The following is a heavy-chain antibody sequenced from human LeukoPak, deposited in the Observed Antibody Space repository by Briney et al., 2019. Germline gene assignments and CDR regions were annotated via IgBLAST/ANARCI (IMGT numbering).Heavy chain of an antibody. J-gene: IGHJ6*03. CDR1: GGSISSYY. D-gene: IGHD2-15*01. V-gene: IGHV4-59*01. Sequence: SSETLSLTCTVSGGSISSYYWSWIRQPPGKGLEWIGYIYYSGSTNYNPSLKSRVTISVDTSKNQFSLKLSSVTAADTAVYYCARGYCSGGSCYSYYYYNYMDVWGKGTTVTVSS. CDR2: IYYSGST. CDR3: ARGYCSGGSCYSYYYYNYMDV.